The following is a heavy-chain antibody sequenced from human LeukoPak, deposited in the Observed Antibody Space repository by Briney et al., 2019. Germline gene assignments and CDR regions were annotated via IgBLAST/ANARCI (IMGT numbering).Heavy chain of an antibody. CDR1: GATFSSYA. Sequence: SVKLSCKASGATFSSYAISWVRKPPGQGLEWMGGIIPIFGTANYAQKFQGRVTITADESTSTAYMELSSLGSEDTAVYYCARAFTMIVVGRGGAFDIWGQGTMVTVSS. V-gene: IGHV1-69*13. D-gene: IGHD3-22*01. CDR3: ARAFTMIVVGRGGAFDI. J-gene: IGHJ3*02. CDR2: IIPIFGTA.